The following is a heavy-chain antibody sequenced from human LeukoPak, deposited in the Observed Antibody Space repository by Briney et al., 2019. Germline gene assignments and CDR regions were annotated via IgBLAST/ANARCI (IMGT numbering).Heavy chain of an antibody. J-gene: IGHJ4*02. D-gene: IGHD4-11*01. CDR1: GGSISSHY. CDR3: AREGTTMYHFDY. CDR2: IYYSGST. Sequence: SETLSLTCTVSGGSISSHYWNWIRQPPGKGLEWIGYIYYSGSTNYNPSLKSRVTISVDTSKNQFSLKLSSVTAADTAVYYCAREGTTMYHFDYWGQGTLVTDSS. V-gene: IGHV4-59*11.